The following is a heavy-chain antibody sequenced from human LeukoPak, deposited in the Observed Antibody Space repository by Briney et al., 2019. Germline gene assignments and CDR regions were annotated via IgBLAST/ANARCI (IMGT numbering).Heavy chain of an antibody. V-gene: IGHV3-11*04. D-gene: IGHD3-10*01. CDR2: ISSSGSTI. CDR3: ARIQGLLWFGELRGEYFDY. CDR1: GFTFSDYY. Sequence: GGSLRLSCAASGFTFSDYYMSWIRQAPGKGLEWVSYISSSGSTIYYADSVKGRFTISRDNAKNSLYLQMNSLRAEDTAVYYCARIQGLLWFGELRGEYFDYWGQGTLVTVSS. J-gene: IGHJ4*02.